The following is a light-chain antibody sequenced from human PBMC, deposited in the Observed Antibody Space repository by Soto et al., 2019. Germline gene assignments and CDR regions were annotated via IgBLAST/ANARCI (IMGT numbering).Light chain of an antibody. V-gene: IGLV2-8*01. CDR2: EVS. Sequence: QSVLTQPPSASGSPGQSVTISCTGTSSDVGGYNYVSRYQQHPGKAPKLMIYEVSKRPSGVPDRFSGSKSGNTASLTVSGLQAEDEADYYCSSVRVFGGGTKLTVL. CDR3: SSVRV. CDR1: SSDVGGYNY. J-gene: IGLJ2*01.